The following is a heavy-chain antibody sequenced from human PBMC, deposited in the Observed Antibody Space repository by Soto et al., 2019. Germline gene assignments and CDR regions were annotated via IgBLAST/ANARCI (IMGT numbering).Heavy chain of an antibody. CDR1: GYTFTGYY. D-gene: IGHD3-16*01. CDR3: ARDKAGGGGRLDYGMDV. J-gene: IGHJ6*02. Sequence: ASVKVSCKASGYTFTGYYMHWVRQAPGQGLEWMGWINPNSGGTNYAQKFQGWVTMTRDTSIGTAYMELSRLRSDDTAVYYCARDKAGGGGRLDYGMDVWGQGTTVTVSS. V-gene: IGHV1-2*04. CDR2: INPNSGGT.